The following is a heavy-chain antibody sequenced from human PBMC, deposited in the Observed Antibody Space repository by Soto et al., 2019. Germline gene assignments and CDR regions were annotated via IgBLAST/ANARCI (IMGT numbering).Heavy chain of an antibody. V-gene: IGHV4-61*01. D-gene: IGHD3-22*01. CDR3: ARGAYYYESSGLSPKFDY. J-gene: IGHJ4*02. CDR2: IYYSGST. CDR1: GGSVSSGSYY. Sequence: QVQLQESGPGLVKPSETLSLTCTVSGGSVSSGSYYWSWIRQPPGKGLEWIGYIYYSGSTNYNPSLKSRVTISVYTSKNQFSLKLSSVTAADTAVYYGARGAYYYESSGLSPKFDYWGPGTLVTVSS.